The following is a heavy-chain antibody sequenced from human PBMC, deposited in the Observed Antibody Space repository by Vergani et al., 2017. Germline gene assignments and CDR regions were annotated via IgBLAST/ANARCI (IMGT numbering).Heavy chain of an antibody. CDR1: GSSINSHNYY. D-gene: IGHD2-15*01. CDR3: ARGSCLGGSCYKPLFDY. CDR2: IHTSGST. J-gene: IGHJ4*02. Sequence: QVQLQESAPGLVKPSQTLSLTCTVSGSSINSHNYYWSWIRQPAGKGLEWIGRIHTSGSTNYNPSLKSRVTMSEDTSKNQFSLNLTSVTDADTAVYFCARGSCLGGSCYKPLFDYWGQGSLVTVSS. V-gene: IGHV4-61*02.